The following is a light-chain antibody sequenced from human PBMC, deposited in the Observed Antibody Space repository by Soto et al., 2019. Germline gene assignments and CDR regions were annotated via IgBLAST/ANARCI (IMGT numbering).Light chain of an antibody. V-gene: IGKV3-20*01. CDR2: IAS. Sequence: PGERATLSCRASQSVSGSNLAWYQHKPGQGPRLLIYIASRRATGIPDRFSGSGSGTEFTLTISRLEPEDFAVYYCQQHGSGPWTFGQGTKVAIK. J-gene: IGKJ1*01. CDR3: QQHGSGPWT. CDR1: QSVSGSN.